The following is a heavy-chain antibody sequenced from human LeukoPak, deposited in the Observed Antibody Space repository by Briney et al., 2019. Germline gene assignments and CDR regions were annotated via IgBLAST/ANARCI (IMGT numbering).Heavy chain of an antibody. J-gene: IGHJ3*02. CDR1: GFTFSSYA. CDR3: ARDWEYDAFDI. Sequence: GGSLRLSCAASGFTFSSYAMSWVRQAPGKGLEWVSTIHSSGNTYFADSVKGRFTISRDNSKNTLYLQMNSLRAEDTAVYYCARDWEYDAFDIWGQGTMVTVSS. D-gene: IGHD1-26*01. V-gene: IGHV3-23*05. CDR2: IHSSGNT.